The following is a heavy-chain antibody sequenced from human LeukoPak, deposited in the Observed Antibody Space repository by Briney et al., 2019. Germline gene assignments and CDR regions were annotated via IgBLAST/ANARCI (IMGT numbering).Heavy chain of an antibody. Sequence: GGSLRLSCAASGFTVSSNYMSWVRQAPGKGLEWVSVIYSGGSTYYADSVKGRFTISRDNSKNTLYLQMNSLRAEDTAVYYCAREDRPGYGDYVFDYWGQGTLVTVSS. CDR3: AREDRPGYGDYVFDY. J-gene: IGHJ4*02. CDR1: GFTVSSNY. V-gene: IGHV3-53*01. CDR2: IYSGGST. D-gene: IGHD4-17*01.